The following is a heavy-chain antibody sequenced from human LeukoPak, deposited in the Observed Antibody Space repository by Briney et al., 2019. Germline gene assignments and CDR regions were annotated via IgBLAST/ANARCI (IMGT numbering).Heavy chain of an antibody. Sequence: GSSVKVSCKASGGTFSSYAISWVRQAPGQGLEWMGRIIPIFGTANYAQKFQGRVTITTDESASTAYMELSSLRSEDTAVYYCAREPMIVVDPHAFDIWGQGTMVTVSS. CDR1: GGTFSSYA. V-gene: IGHV1-69*05. J-gene: IGHJ3*02. D-gene: IGHD3-22*01. CDR2: IIPIFGTA. CDR3: AREPMIVVDPHAFDI.